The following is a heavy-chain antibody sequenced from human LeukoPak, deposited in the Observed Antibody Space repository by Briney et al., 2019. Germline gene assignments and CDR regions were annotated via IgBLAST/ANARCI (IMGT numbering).Heavy chain of an antibody. D-gene: IGHD3-16*01. CDR3: ANLLGVHPV. V-gene: IGHV3-7*03. J-gene: IGHJ4*02. Sequence: GGSLRLSCVGSGFSLNNYWMSWVRQAPGKGLEWVADIKQDGSEKYFVDSVKGRFTISRDNAKNSLYLQMNSLRAEDTALYYCANLLGVHPVWGQGTLVTVSS. CDR2: IKQDGSEK. CDR1: GFSLNNYW.